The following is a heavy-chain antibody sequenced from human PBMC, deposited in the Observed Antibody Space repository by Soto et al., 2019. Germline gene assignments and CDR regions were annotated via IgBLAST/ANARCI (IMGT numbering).Heavy chain of an antibody. D-gene: IGHD3-22*01. V-gene: IGHV3-23*01. CDR1: GFTFSSYA. J-gene: IGHJ1*01. CDR3: ARDRVESGYPEYFQH. CDR2: LSGSGGTT. Sequence: PGGSLRLSCAASGFTFSSYAMSWVRQTPGKGLEWVSTLSGSGGTTYYADSVKGQFTISRDNSKNTLYLQMNSLRAEDTAVYYCARDRVESGYPEYFQHWGQGTLVTVSS.